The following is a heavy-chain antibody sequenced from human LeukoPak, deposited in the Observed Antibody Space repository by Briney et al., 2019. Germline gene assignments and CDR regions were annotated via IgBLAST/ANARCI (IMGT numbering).Heavy chain of an antibody. CDR2: ISGSGGST. J-gene: IGHJ4*02. Sequence: GGSLRLSCAASGFTFSSYAMSWVRQAPGKGLEWASAISGSGGSTYYADSVKGRFTISRDNSKNTLYLQMNSLRAEDTAVYYCAKDSSGRGYYGSGSIWAPREATFNYFDYWGQGTLVTVSS. V-gene: IGHV3-23*01. CDR1: GFTFSSYA. D-gene: IGHD3-10*01. CDR3: AKDSSGRGYYGSGSIWAPREATFNYFDY.